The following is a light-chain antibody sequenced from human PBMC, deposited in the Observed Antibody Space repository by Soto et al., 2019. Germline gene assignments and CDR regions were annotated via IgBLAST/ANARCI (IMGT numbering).Light chain of an antibody. J-gene: IGKJ1*01. CDR2: DAS. Sequence: IQMTQSPSTLSASVGDRVAITCRASQSISSWLAWYQQKPGKAPKLLIYDASSLESGVPSRFSGSGSGTEFTLTISSLQPDDFATYYCQQYNSYSWTFGQGTKV. CDR1: QSISSW. V-gene: IGKV1-5*01. CDR3: QQYNSYSWT.